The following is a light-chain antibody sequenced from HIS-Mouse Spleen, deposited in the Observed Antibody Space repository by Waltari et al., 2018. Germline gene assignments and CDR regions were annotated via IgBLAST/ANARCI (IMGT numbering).Light chain of an antibody. CDR1: SSDVGSYNL. CDR2: EGS. J-gene: IGLJ3*02. CDR3: CSYAGSSTWV. Sequence: QSALTQPASVSGSPGQSITISCTGTSSDVGSYNLVSWYQQHPGKAPKLMIYEGSKRPSGVSDRFCGSKSGNTASRTISGLQAEEEADYYCCSYAGSSTWVFGGGTKLTVL. V-gene: IGLV2-23*01.